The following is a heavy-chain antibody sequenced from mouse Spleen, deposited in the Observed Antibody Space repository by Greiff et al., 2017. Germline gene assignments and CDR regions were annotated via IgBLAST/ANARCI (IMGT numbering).Heavy chain of an antibody. CDR2: IYPGDGDT. J-gene: IGHJ2*01. D-gene: IGHD1-1*01. CDR1: GYAFSSSW. CDR3: ARDGSSQRVPYYFDY. Sequence: QVQLKESGPELVKPGASVKISCKASGYAFSSSWMNWVKQRPGKGLEWIGRIYPGDGDTNYNGKFKGKATLTADKSSSTAYMQLSSLTSEDSAVYFCARDGSSQRVPYYFDYWGQGTTLTVSS. V-gene: IGHV1-82*01.